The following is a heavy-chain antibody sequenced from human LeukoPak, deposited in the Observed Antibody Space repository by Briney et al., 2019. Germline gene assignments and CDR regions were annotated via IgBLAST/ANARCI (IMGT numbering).Heavy chain of an antibody. V-gene: IGHV3-11*01. CDR2: ISSSGRTI. J-gene: IGHJ4*02. CDR1: GFTFSSSA. D-gene: IGHD3-9*01. CDR3: ARGLYDWLLYFDY. Sequence: GGSLRLSCAASGFTFSSSAMSWIRQAPGKGLEWVSYISSSGRTIYYADSVKGRFTISRDNAKNSLYLQMNSLRAEDTAVYYCARGLYDWLLYFDYWGQGTLVTVSS.